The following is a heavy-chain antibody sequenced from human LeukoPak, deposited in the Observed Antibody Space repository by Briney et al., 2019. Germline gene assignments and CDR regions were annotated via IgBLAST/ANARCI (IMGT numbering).Heavy chain of an antibody. J-gene: IGHJ3*02. D-gene: IGHD3-10*01. CDR1: GGSISSSSYY. V-gene: IGHV4-39*07. CDR3: AGGGYYGSGSYYNRPDAFDI. CDR2: IYYSGST. Sequence: SETLSLTCTVSGGSISSSSYYWGWIRQPPGKGLEWIGSIYYSGSTYYNPSLKSRVTISVDTSKNQFSLKLSSVTAADTAVYYCAGGGYYGSGSYYNRPDAFDIWGQGTMVTVSS.